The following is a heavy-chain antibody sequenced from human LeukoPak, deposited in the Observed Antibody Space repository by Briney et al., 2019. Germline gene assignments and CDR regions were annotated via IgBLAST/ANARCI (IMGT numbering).Heavy chain of an antibody. CDR3: ARDRYCSGGSCLYIDY. V-gene: IGHV3-33*01. J-gene: IGHJ4*02. D-gene: IGHD2-15*01. Sequence: GGSLRLSCAASGFTFSSYGMHWVRQAPGKGLEWVAVIWYDGSNKYYADSVKGRFTISRDNSKNTLYLQMNSLRAEDTAVYYCARDRYCSGGSCLYIDYWGQGTLVTVSS. CDR2: IWYDGSNK. CDR1: GFTFSSYG.